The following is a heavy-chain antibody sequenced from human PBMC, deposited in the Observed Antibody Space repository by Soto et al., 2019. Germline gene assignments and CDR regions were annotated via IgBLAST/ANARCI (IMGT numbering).Heavy chain of an antibody. CDR1: GFTFSTYS. J-gene: IGHJ6*03. CDR2: ISGGSRTI. Sequence: GGSLRLSCAASGFTFSTYSMTWVRQAPGKGLEWVSYISGGSRTIYDADSVKGRFTISRDNAENSLYLQMNSLRAEDTAVYYCARLITPAYMDVWGKGTTVTVSS. D-gene: IGHD3-10*01. CDR3: ARLITPAYMDV. V-gene: IGHV3-48*01.